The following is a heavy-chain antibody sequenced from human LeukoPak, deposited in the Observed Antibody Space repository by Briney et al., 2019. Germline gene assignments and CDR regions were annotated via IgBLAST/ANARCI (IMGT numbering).Heavy chain of an antibody. CDR2: IFYNGNT. D-gene: IGHD6-6*01. CDR3: ARDLSSSSSMDV. Sequence: SETLSLTCTVSDDSMSNSYWTWIRQPPGKGLEWIGYIFYNGNTKYNPSLESRVTISVDTSKNQFSLTLSSVTAADTAVYYCARDLSSSSSMDVWGKGTTVTVSS. V-gene: IGHV4-59*01. J-gene: IGHJ6*04. CDR1: DDSMSNSY.